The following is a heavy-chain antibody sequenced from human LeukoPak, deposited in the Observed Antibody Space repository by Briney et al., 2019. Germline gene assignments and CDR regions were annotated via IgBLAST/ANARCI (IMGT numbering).Heavy chain of an antibody. CDR1: GYTFTSYY. D-gene: IGHD1-26*01. CDR3: ARVLPSGGFDY. V-gene: IGHV1-46*01. CDR2: INPSGGST. J-gene: IGHJ4*02. Sequence: GASVKVSCKASGYTFTSYYMHWVRQTPGQGLEWMGIINPSGGSTSYAQKFQGRVTMTRDTSTSTVYMELSSLRSEDTAVYYCARVLPSGGFDYWGQGTLVTVSS.